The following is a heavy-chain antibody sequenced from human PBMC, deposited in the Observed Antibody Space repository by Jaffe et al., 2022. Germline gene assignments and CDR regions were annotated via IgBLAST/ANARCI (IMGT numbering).Heavy chain of an antibody. CDR1: GFTFSSYA. Sequence: EVQLLESGGGLVQPGGSLRLSCAASGFTFSSYAMSWVRQAPGKGLEWVSAISGSGGSTYYADSVKGRFTISRDNSKNTLYLQMNSLRAEDTAVYYCAKGYWLGYCTGGVCYPYDAFDIWGQGTMVTVSS. D-gene: IGHD2-8*02. CDR2: ISGSGGST. V-gene: IGHV3-23*01. J-gene: IGHJ3*02. CDR3: AKGYWLGYCTGGVCYPYDAFDI.